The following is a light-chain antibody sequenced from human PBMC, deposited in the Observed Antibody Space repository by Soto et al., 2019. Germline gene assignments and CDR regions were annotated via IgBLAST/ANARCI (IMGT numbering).Light chain of an antibody. CDR1: QIISSW. V-gene: IGKV1-5*03. CDR3: QQYNSYSPT. Sequence: DIQMTQSPSTLSASVGDSVTITCRASQIISSWLAWYQQKPGKAPKLLIYTASNLESGVPSRFRGSGSGTEFTLTISSLQPDDFATYYCQQYNSYSPTFGQGTKVDIK. CDR2: TAS. J-gene: IGKJ1*01.